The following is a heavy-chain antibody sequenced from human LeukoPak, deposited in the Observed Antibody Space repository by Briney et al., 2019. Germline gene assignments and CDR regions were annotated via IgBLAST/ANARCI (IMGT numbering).Heavy chain of an antibody. CDR3: ASQYSSGWYDF. CDR2: ISYDGSNK. CDR1: GFTFSSYA. V-gene: IGHV3-30*04. J-gene: IGHJ5*01. D-gene: IGHD6-19*01. Sequence: QAGGSLRLSCAASGFTFSSYAMHWVRQAPGKGLEWVAVISYDGSNKYYADSVKGRFTISRDNSKNTLYLQMNSLRAEDTAVYYCASQYSSGWYDFWGLGTLVTVSS.